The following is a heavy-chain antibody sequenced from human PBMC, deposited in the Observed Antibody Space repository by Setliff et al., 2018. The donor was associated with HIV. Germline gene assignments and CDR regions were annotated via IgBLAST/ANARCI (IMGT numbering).Heavy chain of an antibody. CDR3: ARGGITMVRGVPPGGYYYYYMDV. CDR1: GYTFTGYY. Sequence: ASVKVSCKASGYTFTGYYMHWVRQAPGQGLEWMGWINPNSGGTNYAQKFQGRVTMTRDTSISTAYMELSRLRSDDTAVYYCARGGITMVRGVPPGGYYYYYMDVWGKGTTVTVTS. V-gene: IGHV1-2*02. D-gene: IGHD3-10*01. J-gene: IGHJ6*03. CDR2: INPNSGGT.